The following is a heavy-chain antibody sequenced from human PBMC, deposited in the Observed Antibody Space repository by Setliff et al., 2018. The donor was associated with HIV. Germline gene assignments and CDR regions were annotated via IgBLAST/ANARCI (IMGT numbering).Heavy chain of an antibody. CDR2: IHTTGST. CDR3: AKRTFGSGRLDP. J-gene: IGHJ5*02. CDR1: GDSISSGSYY. V-gene: IGHV4-61*09. Sequence: LSLTCSVSGDSISSGSYYWSWIRLPAGKGLEWIGQIHTTGSTNYNPSLKSRVTISMDTSKNQFSLNLNSVTATDTAVYYCAKRTFGSGRLDPWGQGTLVTVPS. D-gene: IGHD3-16*01.